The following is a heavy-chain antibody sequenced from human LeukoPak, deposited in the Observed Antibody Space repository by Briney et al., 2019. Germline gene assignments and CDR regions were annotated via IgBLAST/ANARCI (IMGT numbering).Heavy chain of an antibody. CDR3: AKDINGFAY. D-gene: IGHD2-8*01. Sequence: GRSLRLSCAASGFTFDGYAMHWVRQAPGKGLEWVSGISWNSGSIGYADSVKGRFTISRDNAKNSLYLQMNSLRAEDTALYYCAKDINGFAYWGQGTLATVSS. CDR2: ISWNSGSI. CDR1: GFTFDGYA. V-gene: IGHV3-9*01. J-gene: IGHJ4*02.